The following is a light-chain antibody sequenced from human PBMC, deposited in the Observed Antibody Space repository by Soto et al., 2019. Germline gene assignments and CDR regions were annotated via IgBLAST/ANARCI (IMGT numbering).Light chain of an antibody. CDR3: QVWVHSSEHVV. V-gene: IGLV3-21*04. CDR2: YDK. J-gene: IGLJ2*01. CDR1: SIGYKA. Sequence: SYELIQQPSVSVAPGKTATITCGGDSIGYKAVHWYQLKPGQAPVLVISYDKDRPSGIPERFSGSNSGDTATLTISRVEAGDEADYYCQVWVHSSEHVVFGGGTKVTVL.